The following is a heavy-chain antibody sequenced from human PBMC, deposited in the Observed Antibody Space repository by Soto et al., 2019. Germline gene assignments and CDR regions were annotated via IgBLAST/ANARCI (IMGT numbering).Heavy chain of an antibody. V-gene: IGHV1-24*01. J-gene: IGHJ5*02. CDR1: GYTLTELS. CDR3: ATGLSIAARPDWFDP. CDR2: FDPEDGET. D-gene: IGHD6-6*01. Sequence: ASVKVSCKVSGYTLTELSMHWVRQAPGKGLEWMGGFDPEDGETIYAQKFQGRVTMTEDTSTDTAYMELSSLRSEDTAVYYCATGLSIAARPDWFDPWGQGTLVPVSS.